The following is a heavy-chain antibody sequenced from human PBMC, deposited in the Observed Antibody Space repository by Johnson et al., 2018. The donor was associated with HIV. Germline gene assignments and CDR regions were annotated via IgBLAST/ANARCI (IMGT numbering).Heavy chain of an antibody. CDR3: ATAGVVTIFGVVIPTDAFDI. V-gene: IGHV3-66*01. J-gene: IGHJ3*02. Sequence: VQLVESGGGLVKPGGSLRLSCAASGFTVSSYYMSWVRQAPGKGLEWVSVLFSGGSTYYADSVKGRFTISRDNSKNTLYLQMNSLRAEDTAVYYSATAGVVTIFGVVIPTDAFDIWGQGTMVIVSS. CDR2: LFSGGST. CDR1: GFTVSSYY. D-gene: IGHD3-3*01.